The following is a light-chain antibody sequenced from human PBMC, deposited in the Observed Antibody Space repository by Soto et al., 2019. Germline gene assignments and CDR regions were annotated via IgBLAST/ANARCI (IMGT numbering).Light chain of an antibody. CDR3: QQSYSTPRA. CDR1: QSISSY. J-gene: IGKJ1*01. Sequence: DIQMTQSPSSLSASVRDRVTITCRASQSISSYLNWYQQKPGKAPKLLIYAASSLQSGVPSRFSGSGSGTDFTLTVSGLQPEDFETYFCQQSYSTPRALGQGTKVDIK. V-gene: IGKV1-39*01. CDR2: AAS.